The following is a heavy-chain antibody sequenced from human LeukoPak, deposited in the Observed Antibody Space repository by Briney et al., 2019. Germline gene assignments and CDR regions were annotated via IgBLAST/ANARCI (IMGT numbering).Heavy chain of an antibody. CDR2: INPSGGST. D-gene: IGHD3-10*01. CDR3: ARGNPGVIDY. Sequence: ASVKVSCKASGYTFTSYSLHWVRQAPGQGLEWMGMINPSGGSTSYAQKFQGRVTMTRDTSTSTVYMELSSLRSEDTAVYYCARGNPGVIDYWGQGTLVTVSS. V-gene: IGHV1-46*01. J-gene: IGHJ4*02. CDR1: GYTFTSYS.